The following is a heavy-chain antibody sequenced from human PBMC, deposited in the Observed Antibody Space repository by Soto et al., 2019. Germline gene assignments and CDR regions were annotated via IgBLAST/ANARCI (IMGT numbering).Heavy chain of an antibody. CDR2: ISSSSSYI. CDR1: GFTFSSYS. J-gene: IGHJ6*03. V-gene: IGHV3-21*01. Sequence: GGSLRLSCAASGFTFSSYSMNWVRQAPGKGLEWVSSISSSSSYIYYADSVKGRCTISRDNAKNSLYLQMNSLRADDTAVYYSAREGVVPAAMNPFYYYYYIDVWGKGTTVTVSS. D-gene: IGHD2-2*01. CDR3: AREGVVPAAMNPFYYYYYIDV.